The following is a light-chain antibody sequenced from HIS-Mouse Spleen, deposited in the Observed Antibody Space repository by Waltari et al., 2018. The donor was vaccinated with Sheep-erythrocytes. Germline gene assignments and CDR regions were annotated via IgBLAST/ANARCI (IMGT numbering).Light chain of an antibody. V-gene: IGLV2-8*01. CDR1: SSDVGGYNY. Sequence: QSALTQPPSASGSPGQSVTISCTGTSSDVGGYNYVSWYQQHPGKAHILMIYEVSNGPSGVPDRLSCLKSGNTASLTVSGLQAEEEADYYGSSYAGSKNYVFGTGTKVTVL. CDR3: SSYAGSKNYV. J-gene: IGLJ1*01. CDR2: EVS.